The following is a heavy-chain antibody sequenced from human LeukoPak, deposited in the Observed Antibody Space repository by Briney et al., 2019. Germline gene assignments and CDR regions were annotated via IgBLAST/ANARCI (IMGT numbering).Heavy chain of an antibody. V-gene: IGHV4-34*01. CDR2: INHSGST. CDR3: ARGARRYYYYYGMDV. J-gene: IGHJ6*02. Sequence: SETLSLTCAVYGGSFSGYYWSWIRQPPGKGLEWIGEINHSGSTNYNPSLKSRVTISVDTSKNQFSLKLSSVTAADTAVYYCARGARRYYYYYGMDVWGQGTTVTVS. CDR1: GGSFSGYY.